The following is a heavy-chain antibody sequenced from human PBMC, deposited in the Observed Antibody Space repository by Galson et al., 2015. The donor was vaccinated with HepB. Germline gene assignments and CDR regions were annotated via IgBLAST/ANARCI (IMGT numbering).Heavy chain of an antibody. Sequence: SLRLSCAASGFTFSSYAMHWVRQAPGKGLEWVAVISYDGSNKYYADSVKGRFTISRDNSKNTLYLQMNSLKTEDTAVYYCTTDRYDSPFDIWGQGTMVTVSS. D-gene: IGHD3-22*01. CDR1: GFTFSSYA. CDR3: TTDRYDSPFDI. J-gene: IGHJ3*02. V-gene: IGHV3-30-3*01. CDR2: ISYDGSNK.